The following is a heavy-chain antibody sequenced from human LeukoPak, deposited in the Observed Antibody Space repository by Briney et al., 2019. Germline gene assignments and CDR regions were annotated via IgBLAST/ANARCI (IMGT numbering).Heavy chain of an antibody. CDR1: GGSFSGYY. CDR2: INHSGST. D-gene: IGHD6-13*01. J-gene: IGHJ4*02. V-gene: IGHV4-34*01. Sequence: SETLSLTCAVYGGSFSGYYWSWIRQPPGKGLEWIGEINHSGSTNYNPSLKSRVTISVDTSKNQFSLKLSSVTAADTAVYYCARSQNYQGSSSFDYWGQGSLVTVSS. CDR3: ARSQNYQGSSSFDY.